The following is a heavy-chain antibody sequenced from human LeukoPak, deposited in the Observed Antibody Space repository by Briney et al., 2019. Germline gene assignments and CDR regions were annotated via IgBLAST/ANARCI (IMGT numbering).Heavy chain of an antibody. D-gene: IGHD6-6*01. CDR1: GFTFDDYG. CDR2: INRNGGRT. CDR3: ARAVSSSGLGAFDI. J-gene: IGHJ3*02. V-gene: IGHV3-20*01. Sequence: GGSLRLSCAASGFTFDDYGMSWVRQAPGKGLEWVSGINRNGGRTGYADSVKGRFTISRDNAKNSLYLQMNSLRAEDTALYHCARAVSSSGLGAFDIWGQGTMVTVSS.